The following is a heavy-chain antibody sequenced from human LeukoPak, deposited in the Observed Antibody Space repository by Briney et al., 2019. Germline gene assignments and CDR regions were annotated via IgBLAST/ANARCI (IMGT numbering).Heavy chain of an antibody. CDR3: ARGVVGIGAAAGDY. CDR2: ISYGGRNK. J-gene: IGHJ4*02. V-gene: IGHV3-30*04. Sequence: GGSLTLSCAASAFTCSSYAMDWLRQAPGKGLEWVAIISYGGRNKYYAYSVKGRFTISRDNSKTTLYLQMNSLRAEDTAVYYCARGVVGIGAAAGDYWGQGTLVTVSS. D-gene: IGHD6-13*01. CDR1: AFTCSSYA.